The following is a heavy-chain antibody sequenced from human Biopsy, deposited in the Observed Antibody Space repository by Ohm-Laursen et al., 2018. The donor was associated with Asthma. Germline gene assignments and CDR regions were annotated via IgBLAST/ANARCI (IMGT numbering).Heavy chain of an antibody. CDR3: AKEGVAGTHIED. CDR1: RFTYE. D-gene: IGHD6-19*01. Sequence: SLRLSCAASRFTYETHWVRQAPGKGLAWVAVISYDGSSIYYADSVKGRFTISRDNSKNTLSLQMNSLTAEDTAVYYCAKEGVAGTHIEDWGQGTLVTVSS. V-gene: IGHV3-30*04. CDR2: ISYDGSSI. J-gene: IGHJ4*02.